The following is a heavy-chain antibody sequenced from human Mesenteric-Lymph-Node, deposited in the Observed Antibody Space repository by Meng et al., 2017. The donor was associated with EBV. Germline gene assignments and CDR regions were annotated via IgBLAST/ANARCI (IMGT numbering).Heavy chain of an antibody. CDR2: ITGNGGNT. V-gene: IGHV3-23*01. Sequence: EGRLLEDGGGLVQPGGSLRLSCAASGFTFSSHSMSWVRQAPGKGLEWVSAITGNGGNTYYADSVKGRFTISRDNSKNTVYLQMNSLRAEDTAVYYCARLTDYWGQGTLVTVSS. D-gene: IGHD3-9*01. CDR3: ARLTDY. CDR1: GFTFSSHS. J-gene: IGHJ4*02.